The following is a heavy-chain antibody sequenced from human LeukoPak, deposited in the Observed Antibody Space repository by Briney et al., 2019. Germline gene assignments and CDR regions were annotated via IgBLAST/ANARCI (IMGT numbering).Heavy chain of an antibody. CDR3: ARLERDWKAGAAFDY. Sequence: SSETLSLTCTVSGGSISSYYWSWIRQPPGKGLERIGYIYYSGSTNYNPSLKSRVTISVDTSKNQFSLKLSSVTAADTAVYYCARLERDWKAGAAFDYWGQGTLVTVSS. CDR2: IYYSGST. CDR1: GGSISSYY. D-gene: IGHD1-1*01. J-gene: IGHJ4*02. V-gene: IGHV4-59*08.